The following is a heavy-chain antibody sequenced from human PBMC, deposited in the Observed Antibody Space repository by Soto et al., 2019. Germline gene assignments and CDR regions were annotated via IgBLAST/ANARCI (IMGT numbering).Heavy chain of an antibody. CDR1: GFTFSSYW. CDR3: ASDSSSWSPCFDY. V-gene: IGHV3-7*01. D-gene: IGHD6-13*01. CDR2: IKQDGSEK. J-gene: IGHJ4*02. Sequence: PGGSLRLSCAASGFTFSSYWMSWVRQAPGKGLEWVANIKQDGSEKYYVDSVKGRFTISRDNAKNSLYLQMNSLRAEDTAVYYCASDSSSWSPCFDYWGQGTLVTVSS.